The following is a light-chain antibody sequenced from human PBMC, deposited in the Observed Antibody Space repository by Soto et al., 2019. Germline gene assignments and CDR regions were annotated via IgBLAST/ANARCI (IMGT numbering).Light chain of an antibody. CDR3: QVWDPGLRHRGV. J-gene: IGLJ3*02. V-gene: IGLV3-21*02. CDR2: DDS. CDR1: NIGSKS. Sequence: SYELAQAPSVSVAPGQTARITCGGDNIGSKSVHWYQQKPGQAPVLVIYDDSDRPSGIPERFSGSNSGTTATLTISRVEAGDEADFYCQVWDPGLRHRGVFGGGTMVTVL.